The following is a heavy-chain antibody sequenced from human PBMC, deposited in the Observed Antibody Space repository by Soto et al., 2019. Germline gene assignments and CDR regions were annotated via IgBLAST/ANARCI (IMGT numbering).Heavy chain of an antibody. D-gene: IGHD4-17*01. Sequence: QVQLVQSGAEVKKPGASVKVSCKASGYTFSTYGINWVRQAPGQGLEWMGWISTYNGNTNYAQKLQGRVNMTTDTSTSTAHIELRSLRSDDTAVYYCARGRTTVTAWYYFDYWGQGSLVTVAA. V-gene: IGHV1-18*01. CDR2: ISTYNGNT. CDR1: GYTFSTYG. CDR3: ARGRTTVTAWYYFDY. J-gene: IGHJ4*02.